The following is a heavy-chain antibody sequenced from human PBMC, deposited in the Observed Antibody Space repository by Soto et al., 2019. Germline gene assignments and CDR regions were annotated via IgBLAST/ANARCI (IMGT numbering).Heavy chain of an antibody. D-gene: IGHD4-17*01. CDR1: GGSFSGYY. Sequence: QVQLQQWGAGLLKPSETLSLTCAVYGGSFSGYYWSWIRQPPGKGLEWIGEINHSGSTNYNPSLKSRVTISVDTSKNQFSLKLSSVTDADTAVYYCARGVTTVTNFDYWGQGTLVTVSS. J-gene: IGHJ4*02. CDR2: INHSGST. CDR3: ARGVTTVTNFDY. V-gene: IGHV4-34*01.